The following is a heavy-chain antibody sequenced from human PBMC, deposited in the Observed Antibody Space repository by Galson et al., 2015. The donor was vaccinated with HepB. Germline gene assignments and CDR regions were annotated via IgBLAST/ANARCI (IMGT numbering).Heavy chain of an antibody. Sequence: SLRLSCAASGFTFSSYAMSWVRQAPGKGLEWVSAISGSGGSTYYADSVKGRFTISRDNSKNTLYLQMNSLRAEDTAVYYCAKDLKNSYPTRYYMDVWGKGTTVTVSS. CDR2: ISGSGGST. J-gene: IGHJ6*03. CDR1: GFTFSSYA. CDR3: AKDLKNSYPTRYYMDV. D-gene: IGHD5-18*01. V-gene: IGHV3-23*01.